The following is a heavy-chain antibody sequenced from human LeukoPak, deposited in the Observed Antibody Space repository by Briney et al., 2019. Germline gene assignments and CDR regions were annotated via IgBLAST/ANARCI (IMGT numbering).Heavy chain of an antibody. J-gene: IGHJ4*02. D-gene: IGHD7-27*01. CDR2: MNANSGVT. Sequence: GASVKVSCKASGYTFTDSFIHWVRQAPGQGPEWMGRMNANSGVTMYAQTLQDRVTMTRDTSISTAYMELSRLTSDDTAAYYCARDLSSTSNWEFDYWGQGTLVTVSS. CDR1: GYTFTDSF. V-gene: IGHV1-2*06. CDR3: ARDLSSTSNWEFDY.